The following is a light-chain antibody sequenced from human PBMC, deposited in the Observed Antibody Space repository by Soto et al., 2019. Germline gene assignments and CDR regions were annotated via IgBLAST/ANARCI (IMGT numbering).Light chain of an antibody. CDR3: QHYDWSLTWT. V-gene: IGKV3-20*01. Sequence: EIVLTQSPGTLSLSPGERATLSCRASQTVSTSFLAWYQQKRGQAPRLLIYGASTRATGVPDRFTGSGSGTYFTLTIRELETEDFAVYYCQHYDWSLTWTFGPGTKVEVK. J-gene: IGKJ1*01. CDR1: QTVSTSF. CDR2: GAS.